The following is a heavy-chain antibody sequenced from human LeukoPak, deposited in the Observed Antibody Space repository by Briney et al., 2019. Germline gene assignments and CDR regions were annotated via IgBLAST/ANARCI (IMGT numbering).Heavy chain of an antibody. CDR3: ARSCGGDCFLYNWFDP. CDR2: IYPGDSDT. V-gene: IGHV5-51*01. D-gene: IGHD2-21*02. Sequence: GESLQISCKGSGYTFTSYWIGWERQMPGKGLEWMGIIYPGDSDTRYSPSFQGQVTISADKSISTAYLQWSSLKASDTAIYYCARSCGGDCFLYNWFDPWGQGTLVTVSS. J-gene: IGHJ5*02. CDR1: GYTFTSYW.